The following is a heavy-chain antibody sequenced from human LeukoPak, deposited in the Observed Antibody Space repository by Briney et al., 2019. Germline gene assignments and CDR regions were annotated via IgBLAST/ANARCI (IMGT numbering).Heavy chain of an antibody. D-gene: IGHD4-17*01. J-gene: IGHJ3*02. CDR3: ARGGSSTVTFRAADAFDI. CDR1: GFSFSSSW. V-gene: IGHV3-21*01. CDR2: ISSSSSYI. Sequence: GGSLRLSCEASGFSFSSSWMHWVRQAPGKGLVWVSSISSSSSYIYYADSVKGRFTISRDNAKNSLYLQMNSLRAEDTAVYYCARGGSSTVTFRAADAFDIWGQGTMVTVSS.